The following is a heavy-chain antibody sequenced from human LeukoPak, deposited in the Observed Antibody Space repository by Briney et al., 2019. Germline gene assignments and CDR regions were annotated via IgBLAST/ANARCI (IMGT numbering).Heavy chain of an antibody. J-gene: IGHJ4*02. V-gene: IGHV4-59*12. CDR3: ARDAYYYDSSGYYLLDY. CDR2: IYYSGST. D-gene: IGHD3-22*01. Sequence: PSETLSLTCTVSGGSIGSYYWSWIRQPPGKGLEWIGYIYYSGSTNYNPSLKSRVTISVDTSKNLFSLKLSSVTAADTAVYYCARDAYYYDSSGYYLLDYWGQGTLVTVSS. CDR1: GGSIGSYY.